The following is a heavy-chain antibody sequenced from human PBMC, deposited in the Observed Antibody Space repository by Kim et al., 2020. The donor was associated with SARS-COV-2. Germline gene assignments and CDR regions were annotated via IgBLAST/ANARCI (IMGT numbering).Heavy chain of an antibody. J-gene: IGHJ4*02. CDR3: ARVAYYYDSSGYYYFDY. D-gene: IGHD3-22*01. CDR1: GGSISSYY. V-gene: IGHV4-59*13. CDR2: IYYSGST. Sequence: SETLSLTCTVSGGSISSYYWSWIRQPPGKGLEWIGYIYYSGSTNYNPSLKSRVTISVDTSKNQFSLKLSSVTAADTAVYYCARVAYYYDSSGYYYFDYWGQGTLVTVSS.